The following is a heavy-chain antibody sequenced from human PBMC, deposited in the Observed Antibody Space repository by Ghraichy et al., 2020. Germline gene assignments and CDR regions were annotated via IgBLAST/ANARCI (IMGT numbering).Heavy chain of an antibody. V-gene: IGHV4-39*01. CDR1: GGSISSSSYY. J-gene: IGHJ5*02. Sequence: SETLSLTCTVSGGSISSSSYYWGWIRQPPGKGLEWIGSIYYSGSTYYNPSLKSRVTISVDTSKNQFSLKLSSVTAADTAVYYCARHGLSDYGGNYNWFDPWGQGTLVTVSS. CDR2: IYYSGST. D-gene: IGHD4-23*01. CDR3: ARHGLSDYGGNYNWFDP.